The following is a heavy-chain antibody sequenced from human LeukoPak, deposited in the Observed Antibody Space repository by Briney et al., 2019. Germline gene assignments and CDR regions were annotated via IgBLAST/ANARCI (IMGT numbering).Heavy chain of an antibody. CDR1: GDSVSSASYY. D-gene: IGHD3-9*01. V-gene: IGHV4-30-4*01. J-gene: IGHJ3*02. CDR3: ARGDILTGYAAFDI. Sequence: SQTLSLTCTVSGDSVSSASYYWSWIRQPPGKGLEWIGYIYYSGSTYYNPSLKSRVTISVDTSKNQFSLKLSSVTAADTAVYYCARGDILTGYAAFDIWGQGTMVTVSS. CDR2: IYYSGST.